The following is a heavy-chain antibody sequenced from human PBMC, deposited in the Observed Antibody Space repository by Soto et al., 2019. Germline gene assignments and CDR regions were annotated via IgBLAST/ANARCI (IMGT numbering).Heavy chain of an antibody. J-gene: IGHJ4*02. V-gene: IGHV4-31*03. CDR2: IYYSGIT. CDR3: ASISYYDFWSGYRWGYFDY. CDR1: GGSISSGGYY. D-gene: IGHD3-3*01. Sequence: SETLSLTCTVSGGSISSGGYYWSWIRQHPGKGLELIGYIYYSGITYYNPSLKSRVTISVDTSKNQFSLKLSSVTAADTAVYYCASISYYDFWSGYRWGYFDYGGQGTLVPVSS.